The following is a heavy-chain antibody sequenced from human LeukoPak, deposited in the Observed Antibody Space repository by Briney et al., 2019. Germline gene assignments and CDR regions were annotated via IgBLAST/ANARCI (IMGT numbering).Heavy chain of an antibody. D-gene: IGHD4-17*01. V-gene: IGHV3-48*03. Sequence: GGSLRLSCAASGFTFSSYEMNWVRQAPGKGLEWVSYISSSGSTIYYADSVKGRFTISRDNAKNSLYLQMNSLRAEDTAVYYCARGLDYGNDYWGQGTLVTVSS. J-gene: IGHJ4*02. CDR1: GFTFSSYE. CDR2: ISSSGSTI. CDR3: ARGLDYGNDY.